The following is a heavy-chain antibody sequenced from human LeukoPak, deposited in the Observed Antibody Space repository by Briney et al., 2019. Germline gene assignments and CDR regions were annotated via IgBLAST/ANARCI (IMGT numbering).Heavy chain of an antibody. D-gene: IGHD3-9*01. Sequence: PGGSLRLSCAASGFTFSNYAMTWVRQAPGKGLDWVSSITGTGISTYYADSVKGRFTLSRDNSKSTLYLQMNSLRAEDTAVYYCARSSHYDILTGYSEEDAFDIWGQGTMVTVSS. J-gene: IGHJ3*02. CDR2: ITGTGIST. V-gene: IGHV3-23*01. CDR3: ARSSHYDILTGYSEEDAFDI. CDR1: GFTFSNYA.